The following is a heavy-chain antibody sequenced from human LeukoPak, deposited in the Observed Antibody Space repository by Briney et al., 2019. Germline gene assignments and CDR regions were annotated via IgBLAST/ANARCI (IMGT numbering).Heavy chain of an antibody. CDR1: GFTFSSYG. Sequence: GRSLRLSCAASGFTFSSYGMHWVRQAPGKGLEWVAVISYGGSNKYYADSVKGRFTISRDNSKNTLYLQMNSLRAEDTAVYYCAKGARGMDVWGQGTTVTVSS. V-gene: IGHV3-30*18. CDR3: AKGARGMDV. CDR2: ISYGGSNK. J-gene: IGHJ6*02.